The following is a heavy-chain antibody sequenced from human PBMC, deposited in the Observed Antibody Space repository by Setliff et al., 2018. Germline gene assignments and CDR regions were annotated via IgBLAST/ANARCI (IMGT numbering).Heavy chain of an antibody. V-gene: IGHV3-7*01. J-gene: IGHJ3*01. CDR1: RFTFSNYW. Sequence: VGSLRLSCAASRFTFSNYWMSWVRQAPGKGLEWVANIKEDGSEKYYVDSVKGRFTISXXXAKXXXXXXXXXXXXXXXXXXXXXXDRWKVVVNRGDDAFDLWGQGTMVTVSS. CDR3: XXDRWKVVVNRGDDAFDL. D-gene: IGHD2-15*01. CDR2: IKEDGSEK.